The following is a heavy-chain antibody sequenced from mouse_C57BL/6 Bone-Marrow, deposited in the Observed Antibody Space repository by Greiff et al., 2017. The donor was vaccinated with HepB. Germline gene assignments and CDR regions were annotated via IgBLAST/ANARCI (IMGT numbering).Heavy chain of an antibody. CDR2: IHPNSGST. D-gene: IGHD1-1*01. V-gene: IGHV1-64*01. CDR3: ARVRYYGSSYYAMDY. J-gene: IGHJ4*01. CDR1: GYTFTSYW. Sequence: VKLVESGAELVKPGASVKLSCKASGYTFTSYWMHWVKQRPGQGLEWIGMIHPNSGSTNYNEKFKSKATLTVDKSSSTAYMQLSSLTSEDSAVYYCARVRYYGSSYYAMDYWGQGTSVTVSS.